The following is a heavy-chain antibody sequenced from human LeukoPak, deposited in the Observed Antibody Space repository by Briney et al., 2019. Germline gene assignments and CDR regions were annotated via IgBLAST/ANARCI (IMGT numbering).Heavy chain of an antibody. J-gene: IGHJ5*02. Sequence: GGSLRLSCAASGFTFSSYSMNWVRQAPGKGLEWVSYISSSSTIYYADSVKGRFTISRDNAKNSLYLQMNSLRAEDTAVYYCARDGKIAAAGGVNWFDPWGQGTLVTVSS. CDR3: ARDGKIAAAGGVNWFDP. CDR2: ISSSSTI. D-gene: IGHD6-13*01. V-gene: IGHV3-48*04. CDR1: GFTFSSYS.